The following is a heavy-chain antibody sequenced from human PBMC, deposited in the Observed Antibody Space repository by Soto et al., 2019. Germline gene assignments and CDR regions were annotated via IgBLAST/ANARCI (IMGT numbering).Heavy chain of an antibody. Sequence: GGSLRLSCAASGFTFSSYGMHWVRQAPGKGLEWVAVIWYDGSNKYYADSVKGRFTISRDNSKNTLYLQMNSLRAEDTAVYYCARAQGSGYDEPGTYYYYGMDVWGQGTTVTVSS. CDR1: GFTFSSYG. CDR3: ARAQGSGYDEPGTYYYYGMDV. J-gene: IGHJ6*02. CDR2: IWYDGSNK. D-gene: IGHD5-12*01. V-gene: IGHV3-33*01.